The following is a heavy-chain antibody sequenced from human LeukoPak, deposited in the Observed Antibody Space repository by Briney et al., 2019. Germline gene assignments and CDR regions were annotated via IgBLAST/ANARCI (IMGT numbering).Heavy chain of an antibody. J-gene: IGHJ4*02. D-gene: IGHD2-21*02. Sequence: GGSLRLSCAVSGLTFSDYYMSWIRQAPGKGLEWVSYISSSGSTTYYADSVKGRFTISRDNSKNTLYLQMNSLRAEDTAVYYCAKELRLVTTKDYWGQGTLVTVSS. CDR2: ISSSGSTT. V-gene: IGHV3-11*01. CDR1: GLTFSDYY. CDR3: AKELRLVTTKDY.